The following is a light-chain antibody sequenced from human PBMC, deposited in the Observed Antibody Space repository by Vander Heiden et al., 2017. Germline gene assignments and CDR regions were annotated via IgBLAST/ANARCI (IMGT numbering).Light chain of an antibody. CDR3: QQYDNLPLT. V-gene: IGKV1-33*01. CDR1: QDISHY. Sequence: DIQMTPSPSSLSASVGDRVTITCQASQDISHYLNWYQEKPGKAPKLLIYDASNLETGVPSRFSGSGAGTDFTFTISRLQPEDIATYYCQQYDNLPLTFGGGTKVEIK. CDR2: DAS. J-gene: IGKJ4*01.